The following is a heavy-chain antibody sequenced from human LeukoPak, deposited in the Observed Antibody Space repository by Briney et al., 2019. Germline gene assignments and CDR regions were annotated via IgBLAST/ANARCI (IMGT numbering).Heavy chain of an antibody. CDR3: ARHRTASDY. V-gene: IGHV3-21*01. Sequence: GGSLRLSCAASGFTFSSYWTGWVRQAPGKGLEWVSSITTDSSYIYYADSVKGRFTISRDNAKNSLSLQMNSLRAEDTAVYYCARHRTASDYWGQGTLVTVSS. J-gene: IGHJ4*02. CDR2: ITTDSSYI. CDR1: GFTFSSYW. D-gene: IGHD3-16*02.